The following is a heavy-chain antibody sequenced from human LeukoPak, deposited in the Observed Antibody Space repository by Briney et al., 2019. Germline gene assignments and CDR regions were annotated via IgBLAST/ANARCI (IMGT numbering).Heavy chain of an antibody. D-gene: IGHD5-12*01. CDR2: ICGSFGCT. V-gene: IGHV3-23*01. Sequence: GGSLILSCAASGFIFSNYAMNWVRQAPGKGLEWVSTICGSFGCTYHADLVKGRFSISRDNSKNMLYLQMNSLRVEDTAVYYCTKGRRSNPGCDSFDSWGQGTLVTVSS. J-gene: IGHJ4*02. CDR1: GFIFSNYA. CDR3: TKGRRSNPGCDSFDS.